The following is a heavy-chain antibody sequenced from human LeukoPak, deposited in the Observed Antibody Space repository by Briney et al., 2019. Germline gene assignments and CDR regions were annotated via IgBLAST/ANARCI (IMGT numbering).Heavy chain of an antibody. CDR2: ISAYNGNT. V-gene: IGHV1-18*01. CDR3: ARVKRVYYFDY. J-gene: IGHJ4*02. CDR1: GYTFTSYD. Sequence: ASVKVSCKASGYTFTSYDINWVRQATGQGLEWMGWISAYNGNTNYAQKLQGRVTMTTDTSTSTAYMELRSLRSDDTAVYYCARVKRVYYFDYWGQGTLVTVSS. D-gene: IGHD6-13*01.